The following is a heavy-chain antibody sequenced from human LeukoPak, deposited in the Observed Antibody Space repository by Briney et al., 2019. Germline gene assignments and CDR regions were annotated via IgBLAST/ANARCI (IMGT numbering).Heavy chain of an antibody. J-gene: IGHJ4*02. CDR2: ISGSGGST. CDR1: GFAFSSYA. CDR3: ARAESGIAARPADY. V-gene: IGHV3-23*01. Sequence: GGSLRLSCAASGFAFSSYAMGWVRQAPGKGLEWVSAISGSGGSTYYADSVKGRFTISRDNSKNTLYLQMNSLRAEDTAVYYCARAESGIAARPADYWGQGTLVTVSS. D-gene: IGHD6-6*01.